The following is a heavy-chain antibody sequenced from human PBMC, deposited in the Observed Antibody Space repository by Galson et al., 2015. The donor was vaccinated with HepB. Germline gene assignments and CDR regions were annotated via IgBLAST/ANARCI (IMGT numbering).Heavy chain of an antibody. V-gene: IGHV1-69*13. Sequence: SVKVSCKASGGTFSSYAISWVRQAPGQGLEWMGGIVPIFGTANYAQKFQGRVTITADESTSTAYMELSSLRSEDTAVYYCARARSTYGDSFTYYYYYYMDVWGKGTTVTVSS. D-gene: IGHD4-17*01. CDR3: ARARSTYGDSFTYYYYYYMDV. J-gene: IGHJ6*03. CDR1: GGTFSSYA. CDR2: IVPIFGTA.